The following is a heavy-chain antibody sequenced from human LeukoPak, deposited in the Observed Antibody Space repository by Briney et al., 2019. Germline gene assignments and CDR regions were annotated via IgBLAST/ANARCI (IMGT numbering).Heavy chain of an antibody. V-gene: IGHV3-23*01. Sequence: PGGSLRLSCAASGFTFSSYAMSWVRQAPGEGLEWVSAISGSGGSTYYADSVKGRFTISRDNSKNTLYLQMNSLRAQDTAVYYCAKDPLSPRKDCSSTSCYDWGYFYWGQGTLVTVSS. CDR1: GFTFSSYA. J-gene: IGHJ4*02. D-gene: IGHD2-2*01. CDR3: AKDPLSPRKDCSSTSCYDWGYFY. CDR2: ISGSGGST.